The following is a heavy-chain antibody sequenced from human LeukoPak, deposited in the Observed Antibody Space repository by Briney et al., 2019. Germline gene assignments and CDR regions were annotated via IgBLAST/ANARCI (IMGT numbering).Heavy chain of an antibody. V-gene: IGHV3-30*02. Sequence: GGSLRLSCAASGFTFSSYGMHWVRQAPGKGVEWVAFIRYDGSNKYYADSVKGRFTIYRDNSKNTLYLQMNSLRAEDTAVYYCAKDLVATFPNWFDPWGQGTLVTVSS. CDR3: AKDLVATFPNWFDP. D-gene: IGHD5-12*01. CDR1: GFTFSSYG. CDR2: IRYDGSNK. J-gene: IGHJ5*02.